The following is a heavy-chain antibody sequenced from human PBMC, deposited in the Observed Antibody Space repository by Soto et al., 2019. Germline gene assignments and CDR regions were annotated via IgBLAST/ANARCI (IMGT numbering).Heavy chain of an antibody. CDR2: ISGSGGNS. CDR3: AKDLXYSDXXXXXXEYFHH. CDR1: GFTFSSYA. D-gene: IGHD2-15*01. V-gene: IGHV3-23*01. J-gene: IGHJ1*01. Sequence: EVQLLESGGGLVQPGGSLRLSCAASGFTFSSYAMSWVRQAPGKGLEWVSSISGSGGNSYYSDSVKGRFTISRDNSENTLYLQVHSLRAEDTAVYYCAKDLXYSDXXXXXXEYFHHWGQGTLVSVSS.